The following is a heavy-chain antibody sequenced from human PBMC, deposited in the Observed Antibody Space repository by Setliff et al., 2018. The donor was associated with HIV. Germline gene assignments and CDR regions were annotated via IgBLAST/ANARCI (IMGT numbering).Heavy chain of an antibody. CDR2: ISYSGST. V-gene: IGHV4-39*01. J-gene: IGHJ5*02. CDR1: GASISSSPYY. Sequence: SETLSLTCSVSGASISSSPYYWAWIRQPTGKGLEWIATISYSGSTHYNLALMSRVTISMDTSRNQFSVKLSSVTAADTAIYYCATLNFPLNWFDPWGQGTPVTVSS. CDR3: ATLNFPLNWFDP.